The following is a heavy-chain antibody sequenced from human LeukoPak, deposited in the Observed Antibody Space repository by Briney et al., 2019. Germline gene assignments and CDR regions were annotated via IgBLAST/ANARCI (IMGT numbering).Heavy chain of an antibody. CDR1: GFTFSSYS. J-gene: IGHJ4*02. CDR3: ARPSLRVGATPLGY. D-gene: IGHD1-26*01. Sequence: PGGSLRLSCAASGFTFSSYSMNWVRQAPGMGLEWVSSISSISSHIYYADSVKGRFTISRDNAKNLLYLQMNSLRAEDTAMYYCARPSLRVGATPLGYWGQGTLVTVSS. V-gene: IGHV3-21*01. CDR2: ISSISSHI.